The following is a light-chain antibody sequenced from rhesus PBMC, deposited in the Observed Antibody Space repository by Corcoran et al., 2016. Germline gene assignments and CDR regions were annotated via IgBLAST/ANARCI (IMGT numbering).Light chain of an antibody. Sequence: DIQMTQSPSSLSASVGDRVTITCRASENVNNYLNWYQQKPGKAPKLLIYKASTLQSGVPSRFSGSGSRTDYTFTSSSLQPEDVATYYCQHGYGTPFTFGPGTKLDIK. CDR1: ENVNNY. CDR2: KAS. J-gene: IGKJ3*01. V-gene: IGKV1-74*01. CDR3: QHGYGTPFT.